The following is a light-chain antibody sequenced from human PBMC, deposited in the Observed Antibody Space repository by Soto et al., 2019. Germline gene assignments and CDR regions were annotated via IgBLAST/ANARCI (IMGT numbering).Light chain of an antibody. CDR1: SSDVGAYDA. J-gene: IGLJ1*01. Sequence: QSVLAQPASVSGSPGQSITISCTGTSSDVGAYDAVSWYQQHPGKAPKVMIYEVSNRPSGVSNRFSGSKSGNTASLTISGLQAEDEADYYCSSYTSSSTYVFGTGTKVTVL. CDR2: EVS. CDR3: SSYTSSSTYV. V-gene: IGLV2-14*01.